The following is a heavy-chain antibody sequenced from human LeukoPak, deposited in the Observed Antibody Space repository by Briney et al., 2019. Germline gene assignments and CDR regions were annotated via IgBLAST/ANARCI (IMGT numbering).Heavy chain of an antibody. CDR2: INHSGST. Sequence: SETLSLTCTVSGGSISSSSYYWGWIRQPPGKGLEWIGEINHSGSTNYNPSLKSRVTISVDTSKNQFSLKLSSVTAADTAVYYCARGYCSGGSCYSRRSRRFDPWGQGTLVTVSS. D-gene: IGHD2-15*01. CDR1: GGSISSSSYY. CDR3: ARGYCSGGSCYSRRSRRFDP. J-gene: IGHJ5*02. V-gene: IGHV4-39*07.